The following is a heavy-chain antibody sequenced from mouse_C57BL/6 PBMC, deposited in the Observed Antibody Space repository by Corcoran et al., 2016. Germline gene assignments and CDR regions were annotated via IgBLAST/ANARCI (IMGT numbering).Heavy chain of an antibody. CDR3: ARLDDYDSFDY. J-gene: IGHJ2*01. CDR1: GYTFTDYY. D-gene: IGHD2-4*01. CDR2: INPNNGGT. V-gene: IGHV1-26*01. Sequence: EVQLQQSGPELVKPGASVKISCKASGYTFTDYYMNWVKQSHGKSLEWIGDINPNNGGTSYNQKFKGKATLTVDKSSSTAYMELRSLTSEDSAVYYWARLDDYDSFDYWGQGTTLTVSS.